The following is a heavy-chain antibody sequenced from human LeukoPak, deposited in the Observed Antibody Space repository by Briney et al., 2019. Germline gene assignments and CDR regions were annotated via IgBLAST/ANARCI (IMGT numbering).Heavy chain of an antibody. CDR1: GGSISSSSYH. D-gene: IGHD3-22*01. J-gene: IGHJ4*02. Sequence: SETLSLTCTVSGGSISSSSYHWGWIRQPPGKGLEWIGSIYYSGRTYYNPSLKSRVTISVDTSKNQFSLKLSSVTAADTAVYCCARRRDYYDSSGYAFDYWGQGTLVTVSS. CDR2: IYYSGRT. V-gene: IGHV4-39*01. CDR3: ARRRDYYDSSGYAFDY.